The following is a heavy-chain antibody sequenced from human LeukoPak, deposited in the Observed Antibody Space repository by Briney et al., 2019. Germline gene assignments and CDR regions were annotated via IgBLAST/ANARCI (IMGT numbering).Heavy chain of an antibody. CDR2: ITGSGGYT. V-gene: IGHV3-23*01. D-gene: IGHD6-19*01. CDR3: AKVGVAGGYYWFDP. Sequence: GGSLRLSCAASGFTFSSYAVSWVRQAPGKGLEWVSAITGSGGYTYYADSVKGRFTISRDNSKNTLYLQMNSLGAEDTAIYYCAKVGVAGGYYWFDPWGQGTLVTVSS. J-gene: IGHJ5*02. CDR1: GFTFSSYA.